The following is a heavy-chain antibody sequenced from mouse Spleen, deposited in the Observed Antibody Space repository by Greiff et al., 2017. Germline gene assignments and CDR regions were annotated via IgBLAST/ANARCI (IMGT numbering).Heavy chain of an antibody. CDR2: IYPSDSET. D-gene: IGHD2-2*01. CDR3: ARGYGYDRAWFAY. CDR1: GYTFTSYW. J-gene: IGHJ3*01. V-gene: IGHV1-61*01. Sequence: QVQLQQSGAELVRPGSSVKLSCKASGYTFTSYWMDWVKQRPGQGLEWIGNIYPSDSETHYNQKFKDKATLTVDKSSSTAYMQLSSLTSEDSAVYYCARGYGYDRAWFAYWGQGTLVTVSA.